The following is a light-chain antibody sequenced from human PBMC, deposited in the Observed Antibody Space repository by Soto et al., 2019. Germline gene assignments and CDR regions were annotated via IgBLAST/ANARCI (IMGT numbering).Light chain of an antibody. CDR1: QRVSNY. J-gene: IGKJ1*01. Sequence: EIVLTQSPDTLSLSPGERATLSCRASQRVSNYLAWYQQKPGQAPKLLIFDASNRATDVPARFSGSGSGTDFTLTISSLEPEDFAVYYCLQRSNWRKTFGQGTRVEIK. V-gene: IGKV3-11*01. CDR2: DAS. CDR3: LQRSNWRKT.